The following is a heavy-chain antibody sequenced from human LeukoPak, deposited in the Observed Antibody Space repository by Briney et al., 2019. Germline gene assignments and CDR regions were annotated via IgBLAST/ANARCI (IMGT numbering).Heavy chain of an antibody. J-gene: IGHJ4*02. V-gene: IGHV3-53*01. Sequence: GGSLRLSCAASGFTVSSNYMSWVRQAPGKGLEWVSVIYSDGRTYYADSVKGRFTISRDNSKNTLYLETNSLKTEDTAVYYCTARGPDSDSSVAYWGQGTLVTVSS. CDR3: TARGPDSDSSVAY. D-gene: IGHD1-26*01. CDR1: GFTVSSNY. CDR2: IYSDGRT.